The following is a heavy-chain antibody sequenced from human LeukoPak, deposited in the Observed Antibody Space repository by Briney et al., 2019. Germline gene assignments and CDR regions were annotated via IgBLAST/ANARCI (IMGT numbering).Heavy chain of an antibody. CDR2: IYSGGST. Sequence: GGSLRLSCAASGFTVSSNYMSWVRQAPGKGLEWVSVIYSGGSTYYADSVKGRFTISRDNSKNTLYLQMNSLRAEDTAVYYCAKGEIRGYIYGTFDYWGQGTLVTVSS. CDR1: GFTVSSNY. V-gene: IGHV3-66*01. CDR3: AKGEIRGYIYGTFDY. J-gene: IGHJ4*02. D-gene: IGHD5-18*01.